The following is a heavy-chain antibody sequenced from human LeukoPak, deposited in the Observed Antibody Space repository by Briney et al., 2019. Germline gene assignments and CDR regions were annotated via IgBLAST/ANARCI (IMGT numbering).Heavy chain of an antibody. V-gene: IGHV4-34*01. Sequence: SETLSLTCAVYGGSFSGYYWSWIRQPPGKGLDGIGEINHSGSTNYNPSLKSRVTISVDTSNNQFSLKLSSVTAADKAVYYCARVGSSSWYRRWFDPWGQGTLVTVSS. CDR2: INHSGST. J-gene: IGHJ5*02. D-gene: IGHD6-13*01. CDR3: ARVGSSSWYRRWFDP. CDR1: GGSFSGYY.